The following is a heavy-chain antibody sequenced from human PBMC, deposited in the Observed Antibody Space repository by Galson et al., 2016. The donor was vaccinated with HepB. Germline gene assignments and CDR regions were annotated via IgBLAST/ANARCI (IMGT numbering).Heavy chain of an antibody. CDR3: ARVGVSYYDTDSDY. CDR2: IKQDGGAT. Sequence: SLRLSCAASGFTFSNSWMTWVRQAPGKGLEWVANIKQDGGATYYVDSVRGRFTISRDNAKNSLFLQMNSLRAEDTAVYYCARVGVSYYDTDSDYWGQGTLVTVSS. J-gene: IGHJ4*02. V-gene: IGHV3-7*01. D-gene: IGHD3-22*01. CDR1: GFTFSNSW.